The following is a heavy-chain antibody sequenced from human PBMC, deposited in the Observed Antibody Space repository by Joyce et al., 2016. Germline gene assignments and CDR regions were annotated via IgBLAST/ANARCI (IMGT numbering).Heavy chain of an antibody. V-gene: IGHV3-30*03. J-gene: IGHJ4*02. Sequence: QVQLVESGGGVVQPGRSLRLSCAASGFSFSAYGMHWVRQAPGKGLEWVTVISYDGRNKNYADSGRGRFTISRDNSKNTVYLEMNSLRAEDTAVYYCATGGIAVAGWSDYWGQGTLVTVSS. D-gene: IGHD6-19*01. CDR1: GFSFSAYG. CDR2: ISYDGRNK. CDR3: ATGGIAVAGWSDY.